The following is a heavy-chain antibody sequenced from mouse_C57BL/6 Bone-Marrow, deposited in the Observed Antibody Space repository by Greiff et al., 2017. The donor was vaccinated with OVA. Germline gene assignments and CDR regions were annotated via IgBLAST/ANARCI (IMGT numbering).Heavy chain of an antibody. Sequence: EVQGVESGGGLVQPGGSLKLSCAASGFTFSDYYMYWVRQTPEKRLEWVAYISNGGGSTYYPDTVKGRFTISRDNAKNTLYLQMSRLKSEDTAMYYCARLNDGYYYDYWGQGTSVTVSS. CDR2: ISNGGGST. CDR1: GFTFSDYY. D-gene: IGHD2-3*01. CDR3: ARLNDGYYYDY. V-gene: IGHV5-12*01. J-gene: IGHJ4*01.